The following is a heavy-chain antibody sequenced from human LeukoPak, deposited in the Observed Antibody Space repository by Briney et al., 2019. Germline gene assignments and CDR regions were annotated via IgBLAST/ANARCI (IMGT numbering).Heavy chain of an antibody. J-gene: IGHJ6*03. Sequence: PSGTLSLTCTVSGGSISSYYWSWIRQPPGKGLEWIGYIYYSGSTNYNPSLKSRVTISVDTSKNQFSLKLSSVTAADTAVYYCARDHQGYCSSTSCPDSDYYYYYMDVWGKGTTVTVSS. V-gene: IGHV4-59*01. CDR2: IYYSGST. D-gene: IGHD2-2*01. CDR1: GGSISSYY. CDR3: ARDHQGYCSSTSCPDSDYYYYYMDV.